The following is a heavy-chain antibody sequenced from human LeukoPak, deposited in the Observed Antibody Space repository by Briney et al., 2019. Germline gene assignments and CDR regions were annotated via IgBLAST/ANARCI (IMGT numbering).Heavy chain of an antibody. V-gene: IGHV1-2*02. J-gene: IGHJ6*02. CDR2: INPNSGGT. CDR1: GYTFTGYY. CDR3: ARRTPFPPQYYYYYGMDV. Sequence: ASVKVSCKASGYTFTGYYMHWVRPASGQGLEWMGWINPNSGGTDYAQKFQDRVTMTRDTSISTAYMELSRLRSDDTAVYYCARRTPFPPQYYYYYGMDVWGQGTTVTVSS.